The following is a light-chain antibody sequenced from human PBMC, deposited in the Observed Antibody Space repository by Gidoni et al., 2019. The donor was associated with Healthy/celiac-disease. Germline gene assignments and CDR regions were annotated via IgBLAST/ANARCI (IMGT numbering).Light chain of an antibody. Sequence: QSALTQPAPVSGSPGPSITISCTGTSSDVGSYNLVSWYQQHPGKAPKLMIYEGSKRPSGVSNRFSGSKSGNTASLTISGLQAEDEADYYCCSYAGSSTVVFGGGTKLTVL. CDR2: EGS. CDR1: SSDVGSYNL. CDR3: CSYAGSSTVV. J-gene: IGLJ2*01. V-gene: IGLV2-23*01.